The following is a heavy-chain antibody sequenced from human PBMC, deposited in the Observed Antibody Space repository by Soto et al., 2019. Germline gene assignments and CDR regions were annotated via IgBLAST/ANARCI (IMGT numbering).Heavy chain of an antibody. J-gene: IGHJ1*01. Sequence: QITLKESGPTLVKPTQTLTLTCTFSGFSLTTSGVGVGWIRQSPGKAPEWLALISWDDAKRVSPSLKSRLTSTKDTSKNQVVLTMTNIDPVDTATYYCAHTPNPSVTTSDEFFQHWGQGTLVTVSS. CDR3: AHTPNPSVTTSDEFFQH. CDR2: ISWDDAK. D-gene: IGHD4-17*01. CDR1: GFSLTTSGVG. V-gene: IGHV2-5*02.